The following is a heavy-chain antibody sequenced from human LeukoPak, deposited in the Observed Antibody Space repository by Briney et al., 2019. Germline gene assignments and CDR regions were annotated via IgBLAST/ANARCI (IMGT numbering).Heavy chain of an antibody. CDR1: GFTFSGYA. CDR2: ISGSGGST. D-gene: IGHD4-23*01. Sequence: GGSLRLSCAASGFTFSGYAMSWVRQAPGKGLEWVSAISGSGGSTYYADSVKGRFTISRDNSKNTLYLQMNSLRAEDTAVYYCAKVLVYGGNSDSLDYWGQGTLVTVSS. CDR3: AKVLVYGGNSDSLDY. J-gene: IGHJ4*02. V-gene: IGHV3-23*01.